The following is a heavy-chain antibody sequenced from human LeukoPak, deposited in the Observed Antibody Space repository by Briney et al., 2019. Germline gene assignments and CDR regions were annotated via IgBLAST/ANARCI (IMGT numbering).Heavy chain of an antibody. CDR3: AREGPRGNSQFDY. J-gene: IGHJ4*02. Sequence: GRSLRLSCAASGFTFSSYGMHWVRQAPGKGLEWVALIWYDGSNKYYADSVRGRLTISRDNSKNTLYLQMNSLRAEDTAVYYCAREGPRGNSQFDYWGQGTLVTVSS. D-gene: IGHD2/OR15-2a*01. CDR1: GFTFSSYG. CDR2: IWYDGSNK. V-gene: IGHV3-33*01.